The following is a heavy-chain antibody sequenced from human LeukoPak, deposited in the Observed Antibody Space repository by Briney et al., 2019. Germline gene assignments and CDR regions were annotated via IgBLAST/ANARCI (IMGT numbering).Heavy chain of an antibody. Sequence: GGSLRLSCVASGFTLSSNYMSWVRQAPGKGLEWVSVIYSGGSTYYADSVKGRFTISRDNSKNTLYLQMNSLRAEDSAVYYCARDEYYYDGSAYHYYFDYWGQGTLVTVSS. CDR2: IYSGGST. J-gene: IGHJ4*02. CDR3: ARDEYYYDGSAYHYYFDY. CDR1: GFTLSSNY. V-gene: IGHV3-66*01. D-gene: IGHD3-22*01.